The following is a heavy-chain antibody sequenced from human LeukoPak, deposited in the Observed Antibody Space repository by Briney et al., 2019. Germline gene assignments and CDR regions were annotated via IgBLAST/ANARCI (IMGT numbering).Heavy chain of an antibody. D-gene: IGHD3-10*01. CDR3: AKGYYYGSGSYSTFDY. V-gene: IGHV3-23*01. Sequence: PGGSLRLSCAASGFTFSSHALSWLRQAPGKGLEWVSTISGSGGSTYYADSVKGRFTISRDNSKNTLYVQMSRLRADDTAVYYCAKGYYYGSGSYSTFDYWGQGTLVTVSS. CDR2: ISGSGGST. CDR1: GFTFSSHA. J-gene: IGHJ4*02.